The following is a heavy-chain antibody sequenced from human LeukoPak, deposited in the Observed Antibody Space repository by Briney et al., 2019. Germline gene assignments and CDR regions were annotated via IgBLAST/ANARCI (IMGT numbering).Heavy chain of an antibody. J-gene: IGHJ6*04. V-gene: IGHV4-30-2*01. D-gene: IGHD1-1*01. CDR2: IYHSGST. Sequence: SETLSPTCAVSGGSISSGGYSWSWIRQPPGKGLEWIGYIYHSGSTYYNPSLKSRVTISVDRSKNQFSLKLSSVTAADTAVYYCARGYEGNYYYYYGMDVWGKGTTVTVSS. CDR3: ARGYEGNYYYYYGMDV. CDR1: GGSISSGGYS.